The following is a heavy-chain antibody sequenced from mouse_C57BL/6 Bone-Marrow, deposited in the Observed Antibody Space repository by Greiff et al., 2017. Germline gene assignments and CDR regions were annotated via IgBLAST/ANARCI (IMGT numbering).Heavy chain of an antibody. CDR1: GFSLTSYG. D-gene: IGHD1-1*01. J-gene: IGHJ4*01. V-gene: IGHV2-5*01. CDR2: IWRGGST. CDR3: ATSYYGSRYYAMDY. Sequence: QVQLQQSGPGLVQPSQSLSITCTVSGFSLTSYGVHWVRQSPGKGLEWLGVIWRGGSTDYNAAFMSRLSITKDNSKSQVFSKMNSLQADDTAIYYCATSYYGSRYYAMDYWGQGTSVTVSS.